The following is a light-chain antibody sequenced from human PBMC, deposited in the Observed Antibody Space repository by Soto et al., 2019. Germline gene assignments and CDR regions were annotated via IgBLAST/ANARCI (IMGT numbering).Light chain of an antibody. Sequence: QSVLTQPPSVSGAPGQRVTFSCTGSSSNIGAGYDVHWYQVLPGIAPKLLIHGNNNRPSGVPDRFSGSKSGTSASLAITGLQAEDEADYYCQSYDSGLRGYVFGSGTKLTVL. V-gene: IGLV1-40*01. CDR2: GNN. J-gene: IGLJ1*01. CDR3: QSYDSGLRGYV. CDR1: SSNIGAGYD.